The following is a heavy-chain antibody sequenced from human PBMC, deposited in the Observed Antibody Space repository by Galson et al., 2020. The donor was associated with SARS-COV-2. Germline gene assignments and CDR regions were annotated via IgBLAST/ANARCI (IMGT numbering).Heavy chain of an antibody. CDR2: IWYDGSNK. Sequence: GGSLRLSCAASGFTFSSYGMHWVRQAPGKGLEWVAVIWYDGSNKYYADSVKGRFTISRDNSKNTLYLQMNSLRAEDTAVYYCAREGKPNAFDIWGQGTMVTVSS. J-gene: IGHJ3*02. CDR1: GFTFSSYG. CDR3: AREGKPNAFDI. V-gene: IGHV3-33*01.